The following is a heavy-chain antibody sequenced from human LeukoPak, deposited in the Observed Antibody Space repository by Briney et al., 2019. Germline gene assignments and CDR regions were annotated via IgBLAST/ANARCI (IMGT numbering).Heavy chain of an antibody. J-gene: IGHJ6*03. Sequence: ASVKVSCKASGGTFSSYAITWVRQAPGQGLEWMGWISAYNGNTNYAQKLQGRVTMTTDTSTSTAYMELRSLRSDDTAVYYCARDWDCSSTSCYYYYYMDVWGKGTTVTISS. CDR3: ARDWDCSSTSCYYYYYMDV. V-gene: IGHV1-18*01. CDR1: GGTFSSYA. D-gene: IGHD2-2*01. CDR2: ISAYNGNT.